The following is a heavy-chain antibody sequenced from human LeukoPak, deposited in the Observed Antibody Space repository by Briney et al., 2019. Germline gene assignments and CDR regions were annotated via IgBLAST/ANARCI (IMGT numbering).Heavy chain of an antibody. CDR3: ARGYDSSGYYYPPNY. CDR1: GGSISSYY. D-gene: IGHD3-22*01. CDR2: IYYSGST. V-gene: IGHV4-59*12. Sequence: PSETLSLTCTVSGGSISSYYWSWIRQPPGKGLEWIGYIYYSGSTNYNPSLKSRVTISVDTSKNQFSLKLSSVTAADTAVYYCARGYDSSGYYYPPNYWGQGTLVTVSS. J-gene: IGHJ4*02.